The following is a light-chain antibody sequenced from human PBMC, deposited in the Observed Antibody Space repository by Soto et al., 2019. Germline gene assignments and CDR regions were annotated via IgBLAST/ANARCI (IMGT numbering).Light chain of an antibody. V-gene: IGLV2-11*01. CDR2: DVT. CDR1: SSDVGGYNY. Sequence: QSALTQPRSVSGSPGQSVTISCTGASSDVGGYNYVSWYQHHPGKAPKLMLYDVTNRPSGVSNRFSGSKSGNTASLTISGLQAEDETDYYCFSYTSSGTYVFGTGTKVTVL. CDR3: FSYTSSGTYV. J-gene: IGLJ1*01.